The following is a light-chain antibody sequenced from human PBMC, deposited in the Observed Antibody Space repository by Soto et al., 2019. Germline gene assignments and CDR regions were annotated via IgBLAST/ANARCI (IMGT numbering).Light chain of an antibody. J-gene: IGKJ5*01. CDR1: QDVFSNF. CDR3: QQRSNWPPIT. Sequence: ENVLTQSPGTLSLSPGESATLSCRASQDVFSNFFAWYQQKPGQAPRLLIHGASNRATGIPDRFSGSGSGTDFTLTISSLEPEDFAVYYCQQRSNWPPITFGQGTRLEIK. CDR2: GAS. V-gene: IGKV3D-20*02.